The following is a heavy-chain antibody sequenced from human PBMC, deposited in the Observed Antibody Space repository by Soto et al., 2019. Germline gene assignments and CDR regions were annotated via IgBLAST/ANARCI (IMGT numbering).Heavy chain of an antibody. CDR1: GYTFTGYY. V-gene: IGHV1-2*02. J-gene: IGHJ6*02. Sequence: ASVKVSCKASGYTFTGYYMHWVRQAPGQGLEWMGWINPNSGGTNYAQKFQGRVTMTRDTSISTAYMELSRLRSDDTAVYYCAREYGSSGYYYGPLYYGMDVWGRGTTVTVSS. D-gene: IGHD3-22*01. CDR2: INPNSGGT. CDR3: AREYGSSGYYYGPLYYGMDV.